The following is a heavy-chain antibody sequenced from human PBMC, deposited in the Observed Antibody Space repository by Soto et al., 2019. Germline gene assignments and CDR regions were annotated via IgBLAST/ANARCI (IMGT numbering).Heavy chain of an antibody. V-gene: IGHV3-74*01. D-gene: IGHD3-10*01. CDR3: ARGIFGSGTANDY. Sequence: EVQLVESGGGLVQPGGSLRLSCAASGFTFSGCWMHWVRQAPGKGLVWVSRINGDGSGTSYADFVKGRFTISRDDAKNTLFLQMNGLRAADTAVYYCARGIFGSGTANDYWGQGTLVTVSS. CDR2: INGDGSGT. CDR1: GFTFSGCW. J-gene: IGHJ4*02.